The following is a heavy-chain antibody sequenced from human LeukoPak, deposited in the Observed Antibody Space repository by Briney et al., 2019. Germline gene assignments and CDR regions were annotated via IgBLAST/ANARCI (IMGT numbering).Heavy chain of an antibody. CDR1: GFTFSSYE. D-gene: IGHD3-10*02. CDR3: AELGITMIGGV. V-gene: IGHV3-48*03. Sequence: PGGSLRLSCAASGFTFSSYEMNWVRQAPGKVLEWVSYISSSGSTIYYADSVKGRFTISRDNAKNSRYLQMNSLRAEDTAVYYCAELGITMIGGVWGKGTTVTISS. CDR2: ISSSGSTI. J-gene: IGHJ6*04.